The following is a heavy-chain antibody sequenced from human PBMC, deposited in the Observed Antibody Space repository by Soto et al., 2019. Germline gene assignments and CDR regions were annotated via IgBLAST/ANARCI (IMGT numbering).Heavy chain of an antibody. CDR2: ISGSGGST. V-gene: IGHV3-23*01. J-gene: IGHJ6*02. CDR3: AKDSDYPLYYYYYYGMDV. D-gene: IGHD4-17*01. CDR1: GFTFSSYA. Sequence: GGSLRLSCAASGFTFSSYAMSWVRQAPGKGLEWVSAISGSGGSTYYADSVKGRFTISRDNSKNTLYLQMNSLRAEDTAVYYCAKDSDYPLYYYYYYGMDVWGQGTTVTVS.